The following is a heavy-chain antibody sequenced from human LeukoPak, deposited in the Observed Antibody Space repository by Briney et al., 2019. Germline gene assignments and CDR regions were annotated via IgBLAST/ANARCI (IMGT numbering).Heavy chain of an antibody. J-gene: IGHJ5*02. CDR2: ISAYNGNT. V-gene: IGHV1-18*01. CDR3: ARDVVRVGNNWFDP. Sequence: ASVKVSCKASGYTFTSYGISWVRQAPGQGLEWMGRISAYNGNTNYAQKLQGRVTMTTDTSTSTAYMELRSLRSDDTAVYYCARDVVRVGNNWFDPWGQGTLVTVSS. D-gene: IGHD1-26*01. CDR1: GYTFTSYG.